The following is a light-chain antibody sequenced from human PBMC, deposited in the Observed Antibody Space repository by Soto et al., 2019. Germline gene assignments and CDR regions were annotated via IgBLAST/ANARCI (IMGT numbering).Light chain of an antibody. V-gene: IGLV2-14*01. CDR1: SSDVGGYDY. Sequence: QSALTQPASVSGSPGQSIAISCTGTSSDVGGYDYVSWYQQHPGKAPKLMIYDVSNRPSGVSNRFSGSKSDNTASLTISGLQAEDEADYYCSSCTSSSTYVFGTGTKVTVL. CDR2: DVS. CDR3: SSCTSSSTYV. J-gene: IGLJ1*01.